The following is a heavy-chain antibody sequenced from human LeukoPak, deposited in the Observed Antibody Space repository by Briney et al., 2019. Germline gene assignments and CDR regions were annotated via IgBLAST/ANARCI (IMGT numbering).Heavy chain of an antibody. CDR2: IIPIFGTA. Sequence: GASVKVSCKASGGTFSSYAISWVRQAPGQGLEWMGGIIPIFGTANYAQKFQGRVTITADESTSTAYMELSSLRSEDTAVYYCPSSGDSSHFDYWGQGTLVTVSS. V-gene: IGHV1-69*13. CDR3: PSSGDSSHFDY. J-gene: IGHJ4*02. D-gene: IGHD3-10*01. CDR1: GGTFSSYA.